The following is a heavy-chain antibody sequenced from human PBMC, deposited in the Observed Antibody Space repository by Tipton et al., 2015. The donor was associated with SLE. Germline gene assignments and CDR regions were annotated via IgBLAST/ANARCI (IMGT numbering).Heavy chain of an antibody. CDR2: IYHSGST. J-gene: IGHJ4*02. V-gene: IGHV4-30-2*01. D-gene: IGHD3-22*01. Sequence: TLSLTCTVSGGSISSGGYSWSWIRQPPGKGLEWIGYIYHSGSTYYNPSLKSRVTISVDTSKNQFSLKLSSVTATDTAVYYCARRSKFYYYDSSGYYYWGQGTLVTVSS. CDR3: ARRSKFYYYDSSGYYY. CDR1: GGSISSGGYS.